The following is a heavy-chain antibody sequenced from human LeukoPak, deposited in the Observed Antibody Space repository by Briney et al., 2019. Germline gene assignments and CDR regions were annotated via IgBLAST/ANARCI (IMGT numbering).Heavy chain of an antibody. D-gene: IGHD1-26*01. J-gene: IGHJ4*02. Sequence: GGSLRLSCAASGFAFSRSWMTWIRQAPGKGLEFVANIKEDGGRENFASSVRGRFTISRDNAKDSLYLQMNNLRVEDTAVYYCARDGGYSAFDYWGQGALVTVSS. CDR2: IKEDGGRE. V-gene: IGHV3-7*01. CDR1: GFAFSRSW. CDR3: ARDGGYSAFDY.